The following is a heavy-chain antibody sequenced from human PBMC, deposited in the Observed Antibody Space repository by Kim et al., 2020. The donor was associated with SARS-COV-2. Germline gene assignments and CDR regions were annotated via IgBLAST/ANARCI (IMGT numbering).Heavy chain of an antibody. CDR3: ARFDDSNGYYQYYFDY. CDR1: GFTFTNYA. D-gene: IGHD3-22*01. V-gene: IGHV3-23*01. Sequence: GSLRLSCAASGFTFTNYALTWVCQAPGKGLEWVSAISGSGRTTYSADSVKGRFAISRDDSKNTFYLQMNSLRPEDTAIYYCARFDDSNGYYQYYFDYWGQGTLVTVSS. J-gene: IGHJ4*02. CDR2: ISGSGRTT.